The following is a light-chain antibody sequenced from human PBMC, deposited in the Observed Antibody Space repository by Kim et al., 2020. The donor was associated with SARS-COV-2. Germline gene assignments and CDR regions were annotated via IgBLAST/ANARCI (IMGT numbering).Light chain of an antibody. CDR1: QSVSSY. CDR2: DAS. Sequence: EIVFTQSPATLSLSPGARATLSCRASQSVSSYLVWYQQKPGQAPRLLIYDASNRATGIPARFSGSGSGTDFTLTISSLETEDFAVYYCQQRSNWPLTFGGGTKLEI. V-gene: IGKV3-11*01. CDR3: QQRSNWPLT. J-gene: IGKJ4*01.